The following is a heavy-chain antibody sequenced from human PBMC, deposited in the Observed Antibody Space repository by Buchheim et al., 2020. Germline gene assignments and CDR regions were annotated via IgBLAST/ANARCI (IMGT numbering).Heavy chain of an antibody. Sequence: EVQLVESGGGLVQPGGSLRLSCAASGFTFSDHYMDWVRQAPGKGLEWVGRTRNKANSYTTEYAASVKGSFTISRDDSKNSLYLQMNSLKTEDTAVYYCARAGGDHYYYYGMDVWGQGTT. V-gene: IGHV3-72*01. CDR3: ARAGGDHYYYYGMDV. D-gene: IGHD2-21*02. CDR1: GFTFSDHY. J-gene: IGHJ6*02. CDR2: TRNKANSYTT.